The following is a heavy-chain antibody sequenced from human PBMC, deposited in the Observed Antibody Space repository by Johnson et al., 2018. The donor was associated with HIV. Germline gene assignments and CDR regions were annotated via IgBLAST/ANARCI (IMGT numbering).Heavy chain of an antibody. D-gene: IGHD3-3*01. J-gene: IGHJ3*02. CDR1: GINFGSYW. CDR2: IREDGSDK. Sequence: GQLVESGGGLVQPGGSLRLSCTASGINFGSYWMTWVRQAPGKGLEWLANIREDGSDKYYAGSVKGRFTISGDNAKNSLYLQMNNLRGEDTAVYYCARDQRFWAFDIWGQVTMVTVSS. CDR3: ARDQRFWAFDI. V-gene: IGHV3-7*01.